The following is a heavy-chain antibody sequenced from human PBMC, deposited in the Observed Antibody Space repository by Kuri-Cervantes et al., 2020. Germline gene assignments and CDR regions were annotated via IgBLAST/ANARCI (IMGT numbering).Heavy chain of an antibody. J-gene: IGHJ3*02. Sequence: GESLKISCAASGFTFSDYYMSWIRQAPGKGLEWVSYISSSGSTIYYADSVKGRFTISRDNAKNSLYLQMNSLRAEDTAVYYCASAMGARGAFDIWGQGTMVTVSS. D-gene: IGHD3-16*01. CDR1: GFTFSDYY. V-gene: IGHV3-11*04. CDR2: ISSSGSTI. CDR3: ASAMGARGAFDI.